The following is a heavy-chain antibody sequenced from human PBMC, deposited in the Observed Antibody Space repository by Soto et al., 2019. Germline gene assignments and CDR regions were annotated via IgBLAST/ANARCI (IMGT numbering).Heavy chain of an antibody. J-gene: IGHJ4*01. V-gene: IGHV3-33*01. Sequence: GGSLRLSCAASGFTFSGFGMHWVRQDPGKGLWCVAIIWYDGIDKYYADSVKGRFTISRDNSKNTLYLKMNSLRAEDTAVYYGARDSGYGAGSSVNHYLDYWGHGTLVTVYS. CDR3: ARDSGYGAGSSVNHYLDY. CDR1: GFTFSGFG. D-gene: IGHD3-10*01. CDR2: IWYDGIDK.